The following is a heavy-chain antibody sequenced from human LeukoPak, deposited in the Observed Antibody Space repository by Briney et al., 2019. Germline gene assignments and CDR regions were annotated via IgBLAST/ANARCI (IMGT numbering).Heavy chain of an antibody. V-gene: IGHV3-30*04. J-gene: IGHJ4*02. Sequence: PGGSLRLSCAASGFTFSNYAMHWVRQAPGKGLEWMSVISYDGRNKYFADSVKGRFTLSRDNSKNTLYLQMNSLRAEDTALYYCAKEVLEWSGYYLNDYWGQGTLVTVSS. D-gene: IGHD3-3*01. CDR3: AKEVLEWSGYYLNDY. CDR2: ISYDGRNK. CDR1: GFTFSNYA.